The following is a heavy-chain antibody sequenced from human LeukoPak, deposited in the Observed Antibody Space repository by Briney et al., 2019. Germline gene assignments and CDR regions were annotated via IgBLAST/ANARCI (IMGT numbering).Heavy chain of an antibody. V-gene: IGHV2-5*08. CDR2: IYWDDDK. D-gene: IGHD3-10*01. CDR3: AHRLFASGSYRTFDS. CDR1: GGSISSYYW. J-gene: IGHJ4*02. Sequence: TLSLTCIVSGGSISSYYWSWIRQPPGKALEWLALIYWDDDKRYSPSLRNRLTITKDTSKNQVVLTMTNMDPVDTATYYCAHRLFASGSYRTFDSWGPGTLVTVSS.